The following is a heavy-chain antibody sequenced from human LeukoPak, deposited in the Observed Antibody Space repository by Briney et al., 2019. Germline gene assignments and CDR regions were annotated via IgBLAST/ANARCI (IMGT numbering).Heavy chain of an antibody. CDR1: GFTFSSYA. J-gene: IGHJ4*02. V-gene: IGHV3-30*04. D-gene: IGHD6-13*01. CDR3: ARYWDDPGYSSSWYGGSFDY. CDR2: ISYDGSNK. Sequence: GRSLRLSCAASGFTFSSYAMHWVRQAPGKGLEWVAVISYDGSNKYYADSVKGRFTTSRDNSKNTLYLQMNSLRAEDTAVYYCARYWDDPGYSSSWYGGSFDYWGQGTLVTVSS.